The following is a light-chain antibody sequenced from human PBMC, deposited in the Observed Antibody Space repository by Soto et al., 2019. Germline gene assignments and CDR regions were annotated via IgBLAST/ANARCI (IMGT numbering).Light chain of an antibody. CDR3: QKYNNWPQT. V-gene: IGKV3-15*01. Sequence: EIVMTQSPATLSVSPGARATLSCRASQSGSSNLAWYQQKPGQANRLLIYGASTRATGIPARFSGSGSGTELTLTISSLQSEDFAVYYCQKYNNWPQTVGKGTKVDIK. CDR2: GAS. J-gene: IGKJ1*01. CDR1: QSGSSN.